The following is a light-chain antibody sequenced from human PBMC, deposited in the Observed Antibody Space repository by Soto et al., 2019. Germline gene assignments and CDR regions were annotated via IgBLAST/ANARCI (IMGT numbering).Light chain of an antibody. Sequence: QPVLTQSSSASASLGSSVKFTCTLSSGHSTYIIAWHQQQPGKAPRYLMKLEGSGSYNKGSGVPDRFSGSSSGADRYLTISNLQFEDEADYYCETWDSNSWVFGGGTQLTVL. J-gene: IGLJ3*02. CDR2: LEGSGSY. CDR1: SGHSTYI. V-gene: IGLV4-60*02. CDR3: ETWDSNSWV.